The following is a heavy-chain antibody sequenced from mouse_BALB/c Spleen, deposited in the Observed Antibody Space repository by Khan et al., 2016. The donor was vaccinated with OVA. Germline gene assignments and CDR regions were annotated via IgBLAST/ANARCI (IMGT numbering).Heavy chain of an antibody. CDR2: IWSDGRT. V-gene: IGHV2-6-2*01. J-gene: IGHJ4*01. CDR3: ARHQFPLSMDS. CDR1: GFSLTSYA. Sequence: VELVESGPDLVAPSQSLSITCTVSGFSLTSYAIHWVRQPPGKGLEWLVVIWSDGRTTYNSALKSRLSISKDNSKSQVFLKINSLQTDVTAMYYCARHQFPLSMDSGGQGTSVTVSS.